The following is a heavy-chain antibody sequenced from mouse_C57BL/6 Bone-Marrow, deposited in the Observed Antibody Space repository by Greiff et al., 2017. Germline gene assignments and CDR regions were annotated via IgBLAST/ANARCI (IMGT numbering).Heavy chain of an antibody. J-gene: IGHJ4*01. CDR1: GYTFTSYG. CDR2: IYPRGGNT. CDR3: AIVYDCYPYYAMDY. D-gene: IGHD2-3*01. V-gene: IGHV1-81*01. Sequence: VQLQQSGAELARPGASVKLSCKASGYTFTSYGISWVKQRPGQGLEWIGEIYPRGGNTYNNEKFKGKATLTADKSSSTAYMELRSLTSEDSAVYFCAIVYDCYPYYAMDYWGQGTSVTVSS.